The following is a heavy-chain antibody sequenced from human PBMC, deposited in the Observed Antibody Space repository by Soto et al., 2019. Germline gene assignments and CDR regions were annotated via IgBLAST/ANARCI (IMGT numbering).Heavy chain of an antibody. J-gene: IGHJ4*02. V-gene: IGHV4-4*02. CDR2: IYHSGSA. Sequence: SETLSLTCAVSSDSISSGNWWSWVRQPPGKGLEWIGEIYHSGSANYNPSLKSRVTMSVDKSKNQFSLKLSSVTAADTAVYYCARGGTGSIDYWGQGTLVTVSS. CDR1: SDSISSGNW. D-gene: IGHD3-10*01. CDR3: ARGGTGSIDY.